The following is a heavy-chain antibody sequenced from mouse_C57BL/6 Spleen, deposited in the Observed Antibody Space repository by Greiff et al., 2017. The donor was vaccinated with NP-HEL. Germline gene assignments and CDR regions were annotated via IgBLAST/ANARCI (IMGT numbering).Heavy chain of an antibody. J-gene: IGHJ3*01. Sequence: ESGPGLVKPSQSLSLTCSVTGYSITSGYYWNWIRQFPGNKLEWMGYISYDGSNNYNPSLKNRISITRDTSKNQFFLKLNSVTTEDTATYYCAREFADWGQGTLVTVSA. V-gene: IGHV3-6*01. CDR2: ISYDGSN. CDR1: GYSITSGYY. CDR3: AREFAD.